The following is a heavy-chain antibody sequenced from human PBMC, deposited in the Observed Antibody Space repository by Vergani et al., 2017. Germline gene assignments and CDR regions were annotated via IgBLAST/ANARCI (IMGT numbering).Heavy chain of an antibody. D-gene: IGHD5-18*01. CDR1: GGSISSYY. CDR3: ARAYGYSYGSVSAFDI. CDR2: IYYSGST. V-gene: IGHV4-59*01. J-gene: IGHJ3*02. Sequence: QVQLQESGPGLVKPSETLSLTCTVSGGSISSYYWSWIRQPPGKGLEWIGYIYYSGSTNYNPSLKSRVTISVDTSKNQFYLKLSSVTAADTAVYYCARAYGYSYGSVSAFDIWGQGTMVTVSS.